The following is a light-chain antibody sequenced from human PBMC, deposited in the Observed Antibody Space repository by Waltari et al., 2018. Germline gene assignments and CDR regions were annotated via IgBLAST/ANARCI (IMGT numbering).Light chain of an antibody. J-gene: IGLJ2*01. CDR3: AAWDASLDGFVI. CDR1: TSHFGNKP. CDR2: NND. Sequence: QSALTHPPSVSGTPGQRVTLPRLGGTSHFGNKPLNWYQQLPETAPKLLLYNNDQRPSGVSDRFSGSKSGTSASLTISGLRSEDEAHYYCAAWDASLDGFVIFGGGTNLTVL. V-gene: IGLV1-44*01.